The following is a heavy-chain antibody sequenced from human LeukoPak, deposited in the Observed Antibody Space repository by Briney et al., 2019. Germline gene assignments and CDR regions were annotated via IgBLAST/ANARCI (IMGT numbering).Heavy chain of an antibody. V-gene: IGHV6-1*01. Sequence: SQTLSLTCAISGDSVSSNSAAWNWIRQSPSRGLEWLGRTYYRSKWYNDYAVSVKSRITINPDTSKNQFSLQLNSVTPEDTAVYYCASGRRNEVAVAGSYYYYYGMDVWGQGTTVTVSS. J-gene: IGHJ6*02. CDR1: GDSVSSNSAA. CDR3: ASGRRNEVAVAGSYYYYYGMDV. D-gene: IGHD6-19*01. CDR2: TYYRSKWYN.